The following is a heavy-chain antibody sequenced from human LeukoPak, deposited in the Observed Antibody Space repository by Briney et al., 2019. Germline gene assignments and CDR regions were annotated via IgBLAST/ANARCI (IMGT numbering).Heavy chain of an antibody. Sequence: GGSLRLSCAASGFTFSSYSIDWVRQAPGKGLEWVSSITSSSGYIYYADSMKGRFTISRDNAKNSLYLQMNSLSAEDTAVYYCARLSSGGSCFDYWGQRTLVTVSS. CDR2: ITSSSGYI. D-gene: IGHD2-15*01. CDR3: ARLSSGGSCFDY. CDR1: GFTFSSYS. J-gene: IGHJ4*02. V-gene: IGHV3-21*01.